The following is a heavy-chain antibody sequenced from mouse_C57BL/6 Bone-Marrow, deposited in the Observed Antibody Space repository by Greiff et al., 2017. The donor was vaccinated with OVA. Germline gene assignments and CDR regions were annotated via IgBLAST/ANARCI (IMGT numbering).Heavy chain of an antibody. D-gene: IGHD1-1*01. J-gene: IGHJ1*03. CDR2: INPSTGGT. CDR1: GYSFTGYY. CDR3: ARLLLRSRWYFDV. V-gene: IGHV1-42*01. Sequence: VQLQQSGPELVKPGASVKISCKASGYSFTGYYMNWVQQSPEKSLEWIGEINPSTGGTTYNQKFKAKATLTVDKSSSTAYMQLTSLTSEDSAVYYCARLLLRSRWYFDVWGTGTTGTVSS.